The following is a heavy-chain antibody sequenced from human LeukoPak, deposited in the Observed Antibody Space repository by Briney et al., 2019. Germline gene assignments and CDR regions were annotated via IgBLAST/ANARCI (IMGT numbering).Heavy chain of an antibody. J-gene: IGHJ4*02. Sequence: GGSLRLSCAASGFTFSSYAMSWVRQAPGKGLEWVSAISGSGGSTYYADSVKGRFTISRDNSKNTLYLQMNSLRAEDTAVYYCAKCPARIVGAGYYFDYWGQGTLVTVSS. CDR2: ISGSGGST. CDR1: GFTFSSYA. V-gene: IGHV3-23*01. CDR3: AKCPARIVGAGYYFDY. D-gene: IGHD1-26*01.